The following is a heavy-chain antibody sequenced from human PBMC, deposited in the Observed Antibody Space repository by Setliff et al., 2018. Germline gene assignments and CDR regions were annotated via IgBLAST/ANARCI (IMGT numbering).Heavy chain of an antibody. V-gene: IGHV4-39*01. J-gene: IGHJ4*02. Sequence: SETLSLTCTVSGASINSGTYYRAWIRQPPGKGLEWIGRIHYSGTTYYNASLKSRVTMSVDTSKNQFSLNLSSVTAADTAVYYCARTGTYRYFDYWGQGALVTVSS. CDR3: ARTGTYRYFDY. CDR2: IHYSGTT. D-gene: IGHD1-26*01. CDR1: GASINSGTYY.